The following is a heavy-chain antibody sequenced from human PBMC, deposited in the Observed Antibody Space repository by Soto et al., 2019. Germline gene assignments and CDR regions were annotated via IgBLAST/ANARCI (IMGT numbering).Heavy chain of an antibody. CDR3: ARRRRKGYFDY. CDR1: GGSISSYY. CDR2: IYYSGST. Sequence: QVQLQESGPGLVKPSEILSLTCTVSGGSISSYYWSWIRQPPGKGLEWIGYIYYSGSTNYNPSLKSRVTISVDTSKNQFSLKLSSVTAADTAVYYCARRRRKGYFDYWGQGTLVTVSS. J-gene: IGHJ4*02. V-gene: IGHV4-59*08.